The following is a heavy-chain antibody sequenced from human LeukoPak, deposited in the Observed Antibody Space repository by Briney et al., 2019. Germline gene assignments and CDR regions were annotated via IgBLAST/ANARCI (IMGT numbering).Heavy chain of an antibody. Sequence: GGSLTLSCAASGFTFSSYAIHWVRQAPGKGLAGVAVISYDGSNKYYADSVKGRFTISRDNSKNTLYLQMNSLIAEDTAVYYCARDFSTSWSQNWFDPWGQGTLVTVSS. CDR2: ISYDGSNK. J-gene: IGHJ5*02. V-gene: IGHV3-30*01. CDR3: ARDFSTSWSQNWFDP. CDR1: GFTFSSYA. D-gene: IGHD2-2*01.